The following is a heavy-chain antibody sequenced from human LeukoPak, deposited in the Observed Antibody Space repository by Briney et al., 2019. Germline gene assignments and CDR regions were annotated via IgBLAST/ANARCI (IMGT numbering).Heavy chain of an antibody. D-gene: IGHD6-13*01. V-gene: IGHV4-34*01. J-gene: IGHJ5*02. CDR3: ASGYSSSWYRTNWFDP. CDR1: GGSISGYY. Sequence: PSETLSLTCTVSGGSISGYYWSWIRQPPGKGLEWIGEINHSGSTNYNPSLKSRVTISVDTSKNQFSLKLSSVTAADTAVYYCASGYSSSWYRTNWFDPWGQGTLVTVSS. CDR2: INHSGST.